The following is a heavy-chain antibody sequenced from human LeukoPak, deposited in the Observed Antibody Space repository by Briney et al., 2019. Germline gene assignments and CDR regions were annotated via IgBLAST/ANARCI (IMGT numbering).Heavy chain of an antibody. CDR2: ISGSGGST. Sequence: GGSLRLSCAASGFTFSSYAMSWVRQAPGKGLEWVSAISGSGGSTYYADSVKGRFTISRDNSKNTLYLQMNSLRAEDTAVYYCAKGQRITMIVVVITVRTFDYWGQGTLVTVSS. D-gene: IGHD3-22*01. J-gene: IGHJ4*02. V-gene: IGHV3-23*01. CDR1: GFTFSSYA. CDR3: AKGQRITMIVVVITVRTFDY.